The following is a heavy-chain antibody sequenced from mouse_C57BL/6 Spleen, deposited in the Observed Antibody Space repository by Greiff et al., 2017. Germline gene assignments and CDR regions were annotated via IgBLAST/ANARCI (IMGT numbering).Heavy chain of an antibody. D-gene: IGHD1-1*01. CDR1: GYTFTSYW. CDR2: IHPSDSDT. V-gene: IGHV1-74*01. J-gene: IGHJ2*01. CDR3: AVGSSYEGYYFDY. Sequence: QVQLQQPGAELVKPGASVKVSCKASGYTFTSYWMHWVTQRPGQGLEWIGRIHPSDSDTNYNQKFKGKATLTVDKSSRTAYMQLSSLTSEDSAVYYFAVGSSYEGYYFDYWGQGTTLTVSS.